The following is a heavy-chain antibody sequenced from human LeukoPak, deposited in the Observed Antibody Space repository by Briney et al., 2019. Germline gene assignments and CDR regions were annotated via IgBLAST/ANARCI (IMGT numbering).Heavy chain of an antibody. V-gene: IGHV4-39*07. CDR3: ARSDGYGLVGI. J-gene: IGHJ3*02. CDR2: IYSSGST. CDR1: GVSISSGSNY. Sequence: PSETLSLTCSVSGVSISSGSNYWGWIRQPPGKTLEWIGSIYSSGSTYYNPPLKSRVIILIDTAKNHFSLNLSSVTAADTAVYYCARSDGYGLVGIWGQGTMVTVSS. D-gene: IGHD3-10*01.